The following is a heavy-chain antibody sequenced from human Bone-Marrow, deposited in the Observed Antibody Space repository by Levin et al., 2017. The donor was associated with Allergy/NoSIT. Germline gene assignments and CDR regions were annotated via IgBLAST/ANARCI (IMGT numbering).Heavy chain of an antibody. CDR1: GGSVSSGSYY. CDR3: AREENSSGWSFDY. D-gene: IGHD6-19*01. V-gene: IGHV4-61*01. Sequence: SETLSLTCTVSGGSVSSGSYYWSWIRQPPGKGLEWIGYIYYSGSTNYNPSLKSRVTISVDTSKNQFSLKLSSVTAADTAVYYCAREENSSGWSFDYWGQGTLVTVSS. J-gene: IGHJ4*02. CDR2: IYYSGST.